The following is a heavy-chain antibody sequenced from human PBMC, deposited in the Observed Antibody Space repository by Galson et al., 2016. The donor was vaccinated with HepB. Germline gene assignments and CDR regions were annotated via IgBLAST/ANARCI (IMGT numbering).Heavy chain of an antibody. CDR3: ARVISCSGGTCNSGGHYYYGMDV. J-gene: IGHJ6*02. Sequence: SLRLSCAASGFTFSDFYMSWIRQAPGKGLEWVSYISSGSTSIYYADSVKGRFTISRDNAKNSLYLQMNSLRAEDTAVYSCARVISCSGGTCNSGGHYYYGMDVWGQGTTVTVSS. CDR1: GFTFSDFY. D-gene: IGHD2-15*01. CDR2: ISSGSTSI. V-gene: IGHV3-11*01.